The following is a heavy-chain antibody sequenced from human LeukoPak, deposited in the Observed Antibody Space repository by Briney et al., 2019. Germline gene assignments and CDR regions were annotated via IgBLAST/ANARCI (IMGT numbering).Heavy chain of an antibody. D-gene: IGHD3-9*01. CDR1: GVSISGYY. CDR3: ARNDGYYDMLTGYRAFDM. Sequence: SETLSLTRSVSGVSISGYYWSWIRQPPGNQLEWIGYIYRSESSNYNPSLKSRVTISVDTSKNQLSLKLSSVTAADTAVYFCARNDGYYDMLTGYRAFDMWGPGTMVTVSS. V-gene: IGHV4-59*01. J-gene: IGHJ3*02. CDR2: IYRSESS.